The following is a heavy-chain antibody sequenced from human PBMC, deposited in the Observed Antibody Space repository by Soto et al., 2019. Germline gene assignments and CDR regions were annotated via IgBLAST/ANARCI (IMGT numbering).Heavy chain of an antibody. V-gene: IGHV4-30-2*01. CDR3: DRGIAVAGNRGGYFDL. CDR1: GGSISSGGYS. J-gene: IGHJ2*01. CDR2: IYHSGST. Sequence: QLQLQESGSGLVKPSQTLSLTCAVSGGSISSGGYSWSWIRQPPGKGLEWIGYIYHSGSTYYNPSIKSRVTRSVDRSKNQFSLKLSSVTAADTAVYYCDRGIAVAGNRGGYFDLWGRGTLVTVSS. D-gene: IGHD6-19*01.